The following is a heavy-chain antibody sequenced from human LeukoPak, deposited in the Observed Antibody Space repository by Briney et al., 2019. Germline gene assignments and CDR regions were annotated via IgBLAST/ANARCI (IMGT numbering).Heavy chain of an antibody. D-gene: IGHD3-9*01. Sequence: PGGSLRLSCAASGFTFSDYYMTWIRQAPGKGLEWVSYISSSGATIYYADSVKGRFTISKDNAKNSLYLQMNSLRAEDTAVYSCARVDRLSGLGNYYMDVWGKGTTVTVSS. J-gene: IGHJ6*03. CDR3: ARVDRLSGLGNYYMDV. CDR1: GFTFSDYY. V-gene: IGHV3-11*04. CDR2: ISSSGATI.